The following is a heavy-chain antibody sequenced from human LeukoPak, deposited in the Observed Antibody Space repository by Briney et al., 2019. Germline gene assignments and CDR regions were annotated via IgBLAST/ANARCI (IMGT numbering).Heavy chain of an antibody. V-gene: IGHV1-18*04. CDR3: ARDRRSGGLKGSNWFDP. D-gene: IGHD3-10*01. Sequence: GAPVKVSCKASGYTFTSYGISWVRQAPGQGLEWMGWISAYNGNTNYAQKLQGRVTMTTDTSTSTAYMELRSLRSDDTAVYYCARDRRSGGLKGSNWFDPWGQGTLVTVSS. J-gene: IGHJ5*02. CDR1: GYTFTSYG. CDR2: ISAYNGNT.